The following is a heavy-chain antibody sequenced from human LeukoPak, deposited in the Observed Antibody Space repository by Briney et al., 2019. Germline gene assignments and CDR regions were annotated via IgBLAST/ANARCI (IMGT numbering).Heavy chain of an antibody. CDR3: ARELVSSTNYWYFDL. CDR2: INTNTGNP. J-gene: IGHJ2*01. Sequence: ASVKVSCKASGYMFTTYAMNWVRQAPGQGLEWMGWINTNTGNPTYAQGFTGRFVFSLDTSVSTAYLQISSLKAEDTAVYYCARELVSSTNYWYFDLWAVAPWSLSPQ. D-gene: IGHD2-2*01. V-gene: IGHV7-4-1*02. CDR1: GYMFTTYA.